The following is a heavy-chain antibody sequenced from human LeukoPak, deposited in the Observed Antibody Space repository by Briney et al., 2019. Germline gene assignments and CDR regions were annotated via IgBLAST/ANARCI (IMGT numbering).Heavy chain of an antibody. D-gene: IGHD1-14*01. CDR1: GGSISSNPCY. J-gene: IGHJ4*02. V-gene: IGHV4-39*07. Sequence: SETLSLTYTVSGGSISSNPCYWGWIRQPPGKGLEWIGTIRYSGNTYYNPSPSLKSRVTISVHTSTNQFSLRLSSVTAADTAVYYCVKDRGNHVTDYWGQGTLVTVSS. CDR2: IRYSGNT. CDR3: VKDRGNHVTDY.